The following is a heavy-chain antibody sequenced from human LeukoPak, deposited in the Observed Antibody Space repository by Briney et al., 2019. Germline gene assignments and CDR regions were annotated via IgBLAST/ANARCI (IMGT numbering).Heavy chain of an antibody. CDR3: ARSSGSHYYFDY. CDR1: GGTFSTNG. Sequence: SVTVSCKASGGTFSTNGISWVRQAPGQGLEWMGRFIPIFGPPKYAQKFQGTVTITTDESTSTAYMELSSLTSEDTAVYYCARSSGSHYYFDYWGQGTLVTVSS. J-gene: IGHJ4*02. CDR2: FIPIFGPP. V-gene: IGHV1-69*05. D-gene: IGHD1-26*01.